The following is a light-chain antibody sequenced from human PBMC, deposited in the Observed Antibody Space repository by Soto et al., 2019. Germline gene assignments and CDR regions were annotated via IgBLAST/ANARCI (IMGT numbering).Light chain of an antibody. J-gene: IGLJ1*01. CDR2: EVS. CDR1: SSDVGGHKY. Sequence: QSVLTQPPSASGSLGHSVTISCTGTSSDVGGHKYVSWYQHHPGKAPKLILYEVSQRPSGVPHRFSGSKSDNTASLTVSGLQAEDEADYYCSSYAGSSNVFGTGTKVTVL. CDR3: SSYAGSSNV. V-gene: IGLV2-8*01.